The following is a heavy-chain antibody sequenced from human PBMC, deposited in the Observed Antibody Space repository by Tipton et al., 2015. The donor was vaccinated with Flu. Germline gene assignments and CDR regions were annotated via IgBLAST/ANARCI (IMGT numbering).Heavy chain of an antibody. V-gene: IGHV4-61*02. CDR1: GGSISSGNYY. J-gene: IGHJ5*01. CDR3: ARRDYSNYVSEPKNWFDF. CDR2: ISTSGNT. Sequence: TLSLTCIVSGGSISSGNYYWSWIRQPAGKALEWIGRISTSGNTNYNPSLKSRVTISIDTSKNQFSLNMRSVTAADMAVYYCARRDYSNYVSEPKNWFDFWGQGTQVTVSS. D-gene: IGHD4-11*01.